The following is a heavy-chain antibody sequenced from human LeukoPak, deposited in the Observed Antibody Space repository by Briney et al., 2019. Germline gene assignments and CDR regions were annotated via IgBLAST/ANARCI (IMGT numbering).Heavy chain of an antibody. D-gene: IGHD1-26*01. J-gene: IGHJ4*02. CDR1: GFTFSSYA. CDR3: ARDGGGSYVFDY. V-gene: IGHV3-23*01. CDR2: ISGSGGST. Sequence: GGSLRLSCAASGFTFSSYAMSWVRQAPGKGLEWVSAISGSGGSTYYADSVKGRFTISRDNSKNTLYLQMNSPRAEDTAVYYCARDGGGSYVFDYWGQGILVTVSS.